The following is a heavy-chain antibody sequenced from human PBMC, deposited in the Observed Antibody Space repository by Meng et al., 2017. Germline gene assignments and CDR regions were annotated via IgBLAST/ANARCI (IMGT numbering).Heavy chain of an antibody. CDR3: ARDGGSYDSSGYYY. V-gene: IGHV4-30-2*01. D-gene: IGHD3-22*01. Sequence: QRQLQESGSGLLKPSQTLSLTCAVSGGSISSGGYSWSWIRQPPGKGLEWIGYIYHSGSTYYNPSLKSRVTISVDRSKNQFSLKLSSVTAADTAVYYCARDGGSYDSSGYYYWGQGTLVTVSS. CDR2: IYHSGST. J-gene: IGHJ4*02. CDR1: GGSISSGGYS.